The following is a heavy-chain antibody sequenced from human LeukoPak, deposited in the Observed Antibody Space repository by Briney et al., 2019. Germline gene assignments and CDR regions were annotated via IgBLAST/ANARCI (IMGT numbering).Heavy chain of an antibody. CDR3: ARGDSSGEAVDI. Sequence: SVKVSCKASGGTFSSSAISWVRQAPRQGLEWMGGIIPTFGTANYAQKFQGRVTITTDESTSTAYMELSSLRSEDTAVYYGARGDSSGEAVDIWGQGTMVTVSS. J-gene: IGHJ3*02. D-gene: IGHD6-19*01. CDR1: GGTFSSSA. V-gene: IGHV1-69*05. CDR2: IIPTFGTA.